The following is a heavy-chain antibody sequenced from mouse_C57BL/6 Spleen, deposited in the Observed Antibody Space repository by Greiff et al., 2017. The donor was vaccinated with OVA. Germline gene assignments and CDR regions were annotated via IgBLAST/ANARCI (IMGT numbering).Heavy chain of an antibody. CDR1: GFTFSSYA. CDR2: ISSGGDYI. J-gene: IGHJ2*01. D-gene: IGHD2-4*01. CDR3: TRGNYDYDRGFDY. V-gene: IGHV5-9-1*02. Sequence: EVQRVESGEGLVKPGGSLKLSCAASGFTFSSYAMSWVRQTPEKRLEWVAYISSGGDYIYYADTVKGRFTISRANARNTLYLQMSSLKSEDTAMYYCTRGNYDYDRGFDYWGQGTTLTVSS.